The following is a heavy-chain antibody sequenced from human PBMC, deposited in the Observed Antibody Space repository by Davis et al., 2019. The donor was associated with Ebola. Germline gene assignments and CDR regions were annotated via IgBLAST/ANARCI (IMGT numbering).Heavy chain of an antibody. J-gene: IGHJ4*02. CDR2: IYYSGST. D-gene: IGHD6-19*01. Sequence: PSETLSLTCTVSGGSISSSSYYWGWIRQPPGKGLEWIGSIYYSGSTYYNPSLKSRVTISVDTSKNQFSLKLSSVTAADTAVYYCARDRGGDSGWLDYWGQGTLVTVSS. CDR3: ARDRGGDSGWLDY. CDR1: GGSISSSSYY. V-gene: IGHV4-39*07.